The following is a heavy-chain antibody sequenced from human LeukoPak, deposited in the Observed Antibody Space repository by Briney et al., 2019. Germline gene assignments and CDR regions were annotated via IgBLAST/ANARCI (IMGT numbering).Heavy chain of an antibody. Sequence: GASVKVSCKASGYTFTGYYMHWVRQAPGQGLEWMGIINSSGGTTSYAQKFQGRVTMTRDTSTSTVYMELSSLRSKDTAVYYCARGGWYYFDYWGQGTLVTVSS. V-gene: IGHV1-46*01. D-gene: IGHD6-19*01. CDR1: GYTFTGYY. CDR3: ARGGWYYFDY. J-gene: IGHJ4*02. CDR2: INSSGGTT.